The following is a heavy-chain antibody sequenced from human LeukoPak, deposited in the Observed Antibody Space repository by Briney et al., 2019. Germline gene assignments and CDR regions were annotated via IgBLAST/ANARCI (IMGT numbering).Heavy chain of an antibody. CDR1: GYTFTSYG. CDR2: ISAYNGNT. Sequence: ASVKVSCKASGYTFTSYGISWVRQAPGQGLEWMGWISAYNGNTNYAQKLQGRVTMTTDTPTSTAYMELRSLRSDDTAVYYCARAVAGLVSRWFDPWGQGTLVTVSS. J-gene: IGHJ5*02. D-gene: IGHD6-19*01. V-gene: IGHV1-18*01. CDR3: ARAVAGLVSRWFDP.